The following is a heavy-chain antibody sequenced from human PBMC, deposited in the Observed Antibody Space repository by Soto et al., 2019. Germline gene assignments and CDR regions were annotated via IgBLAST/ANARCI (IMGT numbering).Heavy chain of an antibody. J-gene: IGHJ6*02. Sequence: PSETLSLTCTVSGGSISSYYWSWIRQPAGKGLEWIGRIYTSGGTNYNPSLKSRVTMSVDTSKNQFSLKLSSVTAADTAVYYCARDTSGWYDYYYGMDVWGQGTTVTVSS. V-gene: IGHV4-4*07. CDR1: GGSISSYY. D-gene: IGHD6-19*01. CDR2: IYTSGGT. CDR3: ARDTSGWYDYYYGMDV.